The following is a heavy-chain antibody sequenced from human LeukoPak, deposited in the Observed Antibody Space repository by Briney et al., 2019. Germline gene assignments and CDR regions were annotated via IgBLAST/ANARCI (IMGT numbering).Heavy chain of an antibody. CDR1: GFTFTTYS. V-gene: IGHV3-21*01. CDR2: ISSGSSAI. CDR3: ARGHTAVTRHFDF. J-gene: IGHJ4*02. D-gene: IGHD4-17*01. Sequence: GGSLRLSCEASGFTFTTYSMTWVRQAPGKGLEWVSIISSGSSAIFSADALKGRFTISRDDAKNLLYMDMNSLRAEDTAVYYCARGHTAVTRHFDFWGQGTLVTVSS.